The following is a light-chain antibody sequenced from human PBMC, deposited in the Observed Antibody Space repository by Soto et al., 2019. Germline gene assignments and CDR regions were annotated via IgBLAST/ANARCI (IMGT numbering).Light chain of an antibody. CDR2: TGS. CDR1: QGISNW. Sequence: DIQMPQSPSSVSASVGARVSITCRASQGISNWLAWYQQKPGRAPKLLIYTGSSLQSGVPSRFSGTGSGTDFTLTISSLQPEDVATYYCQQANSFPLTFGGGTKVEIK. V-gene: IGKV1-12*01. J-gene: IGKJ4*01. CDR3: QQANSFPLT.